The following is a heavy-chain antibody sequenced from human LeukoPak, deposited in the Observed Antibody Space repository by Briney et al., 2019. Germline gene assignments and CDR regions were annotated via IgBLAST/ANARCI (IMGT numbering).Heavy chain of an antibody. J-gene: IGHJ4*02. CDR1: GYTFTNYY. V-gene: IGHV1-2*06. D-gene: IGHD3-16*01. CDR2: VHPKNGDS. Sequence: ASVKVSCKASGYTFTNYYIHWLRQAPGQGLEWVGHVHPKNGDSKNAQIFEGRVTMNWDATIATAYMELIGLRSDDTALYYCARDYPHQRFDYWGQGTLVTVSS. CDR3: ARDYPHQRFDY.